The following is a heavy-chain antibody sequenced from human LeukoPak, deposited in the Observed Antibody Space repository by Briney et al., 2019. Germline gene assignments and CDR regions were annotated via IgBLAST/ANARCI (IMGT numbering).Heavy chain of an antibody. CDR2: IYYSGST. CDR3: ARTYYYDSRLDY. J-gene: IGHJ4*02. V-gene: IGHV4-59*01. D-gene: IGHD3-22*01. Sequence: SETLSLTCTVSGVSISSYYWSWLRQPPGKGLEWIGYIYYSGSTNYNPSLKSRVTISVDTSKNQFSLKLSSVTAADTAVYYCARTYYYDSRLDYWGQGTLVTVSS. CDR1: GVSISSYY.